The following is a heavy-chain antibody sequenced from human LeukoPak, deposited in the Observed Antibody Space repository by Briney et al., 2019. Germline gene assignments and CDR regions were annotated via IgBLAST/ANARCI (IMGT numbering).Heavy chain of an antibody. CDR2: IIPIFGTA. V-gene: IGHV1-69*05. D-gene: IGHD2-21*01. CDR1: GGTFSSYA. J-gene: IGHJ6*03. CDR3: AVVVVIARSYYYYMDV. Sequence: ASVKVSCKASGGTFSSYAISWVRQAPGQGLEWMGGIIPIFGTANYAQKFQGRVTITTDESTSTAYMELSSLRSEDTAVYYCAVVVVIARSYYYYMDVWGKGTTVTVSS.